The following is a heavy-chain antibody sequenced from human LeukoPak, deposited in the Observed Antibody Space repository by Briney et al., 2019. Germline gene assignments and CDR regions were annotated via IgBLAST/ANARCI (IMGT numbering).Heavy chain of an antibody. CDR2: IYYSGST. J-gene: IGHJ6*03. CDR1: GGSISSSSYY. Sequence: SETLSLTCTVSGGSISSSSYYWGWIRQPPGKGLEWIGSIYYSGSTYYNPSLKSRVTISVDTSKNQFSLKLSSVTAADTAVYYCARGSAPPGIHYDFWSGYYPVYYYYMDVWGKGTTVTVSS. D-gene: IGHD3-3*01. CDR3: ARGSAPPGIHYDFWSGYYPVYYYYMDV. V-gene: IGHV4-39*07.